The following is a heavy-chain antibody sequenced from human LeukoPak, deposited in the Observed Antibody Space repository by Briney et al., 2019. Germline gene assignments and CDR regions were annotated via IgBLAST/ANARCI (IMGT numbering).Heavy chain of an antibody. D-gene: IGHD4-23*01. Sequence: GGSLRXXCAXSRXXVSSNYXXWVRQAPGKGLEWVSYISTGSSTTYYADSVKGRFTISRDNVENSLYLQMNSLRDEDTAVYYCARVAAGYSVNYFDYWGQGTLVTVSS. J-gene: IGHJ4*02. CDR3: ARVAAGYSVNYFDY. CDR1: RXXVSSNY. V-gene: IGHV3-48*02. CDR2: ISTGSSTT.